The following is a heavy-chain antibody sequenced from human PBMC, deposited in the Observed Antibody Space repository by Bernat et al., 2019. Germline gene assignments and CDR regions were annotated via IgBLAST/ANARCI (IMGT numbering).Heavy chain of an antibody. Sequence: EVQLVQSGAEVKKPGESLRISCKGSGYSFTSYWISWVRQMPGKGLEWMGRIDPSDSYTNYSPSFQGHVTISADKSISTAYLQWSSLKASDTAMYYCARAYGDYEFDSYKGDYMDVWGKGTTVTVSS. V-gene: IGHV5-10-1*03. D-gene: IGHD4-17*01. CDR1: GYSFTSYW. CDR3: ARAYGDYEFDSYKGDYMDV. CDR2: IDPSDSYT. J-gene: IGHJ6*03.